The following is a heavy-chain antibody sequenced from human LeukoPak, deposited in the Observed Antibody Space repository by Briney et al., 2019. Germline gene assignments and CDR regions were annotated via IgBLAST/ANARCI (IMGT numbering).Heavy chain of an antibody. V-gene: IGHV3-23*01. CDR3: AKAPGTLKYSYGGTYFDY. D-gene: IGHD5-18*01. J-gene: IGHJ4*02. Sequence: GGSLRLSCAASGFTFSSYAMSWVRQAPGKGLGWVSAISGSGGSTYYADSVKGRFTISRDNSKNTLYLQMNSLRAEDTAVYYCAKAPGTLKYSYGGTYFDYWGQGTLVTVSS. CDR1: GFTFSSYA. CDR2: ISGSGGST.